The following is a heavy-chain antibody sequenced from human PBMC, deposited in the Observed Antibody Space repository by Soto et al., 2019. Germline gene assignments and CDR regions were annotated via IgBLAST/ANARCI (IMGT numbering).Heavy chain of an antibody. CDR2: IYYSGST. CDR3: ARSYYGDYYMDV. Sequence: SETLSLTCTVSGGSISSGGYYWSWTRQHPGKGLEWIGYIYYSGSTYYNPSLKSRVTISVDTSKNQFSLKLSSVTAADTAVYYCARSYYGDYYMDVWGKGTTVTVSS. D-gene: IGHD4-17*01. V-gene: IGHV4-31*03. CDR1: GGSISSGGYY. J-gene: IGHJ6*03.